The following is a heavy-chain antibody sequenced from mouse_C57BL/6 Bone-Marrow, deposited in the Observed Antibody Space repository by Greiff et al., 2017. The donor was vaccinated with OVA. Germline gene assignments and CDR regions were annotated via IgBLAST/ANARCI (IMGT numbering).Heavy chain of an antibody. CDR3: ASYYSNYGFAY. J-gene: IGHJ3*01. D-gene: IGHD2-5*01. CDR1: GIDFSRYW. V-gene: IGHV4-1*01. CDR2: INPDSSTI. Sequence: EVKLLESGGGLVQPGGSLKLSCAASGIDFSRYWMSWVRRAPGKGLEWIGEINPDSSTINYAPSLKDKFIISRDNAKNTLYLQMSKVRSEDTALYYCASYYSNYGFAYWGQGTLVTVSA.